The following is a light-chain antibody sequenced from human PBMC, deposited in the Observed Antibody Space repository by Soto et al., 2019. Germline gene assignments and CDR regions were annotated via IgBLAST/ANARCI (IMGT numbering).Light chain of an antibody. V-gene: IGKV3-20*01. CDR1: QSVSSNY. CDR3: QQSYSTPP. Sequence: EIVLTQSPGTLSLSPGERATLSCRASQSVSSNYLAWYQQKPGQAPRLLIYGASSRATGIPDRFSGSGSGTDFTLTIRRLEPEDFAVYYCQQSYSTPPFGGGTKVEIK. CDR2: GAS. J-gene: IGKJ4*01.